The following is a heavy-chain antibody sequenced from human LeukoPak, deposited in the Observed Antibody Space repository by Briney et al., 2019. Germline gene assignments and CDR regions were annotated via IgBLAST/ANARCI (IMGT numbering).Heavy chain of an antibody. CDR3: ARDKGSGWPPTPFDY. CDR2: IYYSGST. CDR1: GGSISSSSYY. V-gene: IGHV4-39*07. D-gene: IGHD6-19*01. Sequence: PSETLSLTCTVSGGSISSSSYYWGWIRQPPGKGLEWIGCIYYSGSTYYNPSLKSRLTISVDTSKNQFSLNLSSVTAADTAVYHCARDKGSGWPPTPFDYWGQGTLVTVSS. J-gene: IGHJ4*02.